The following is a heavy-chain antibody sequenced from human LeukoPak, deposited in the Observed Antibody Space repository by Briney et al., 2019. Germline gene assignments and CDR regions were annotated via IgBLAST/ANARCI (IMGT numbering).Heavy chain of an antibody. CDR2: IYHSGST. D-gene: IGHD2-21*02. J-gene: IGHJ4*02. CDR1: GGSISSGGYS. V-gene: IGHV4-30-2*01. CDR3: ARVGDGGDVDY. Sequence: PSGTLSLTCAVSGGSISSGGYSWSWIRQPPGKGLEWIGYIYHSGSTYYNPSLKSRVTISVDRSKNQFSLKLSSVTAADTAVYYCARVGDGGDVDYWGQGTLVTVSS.